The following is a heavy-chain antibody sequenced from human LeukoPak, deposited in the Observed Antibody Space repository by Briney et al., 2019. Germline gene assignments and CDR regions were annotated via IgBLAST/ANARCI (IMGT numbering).Heavy chain of an antibody. CDR1: GFTFSSYG. V-gene: IGHV3-30*18. J-gene: IGHJ3*02. CDR2: ISYDGSNK. CDR3: AKRVIAAAVFGAFDI. D-gene: IGHD6-13*01. Sequence: GGSLRLSCAASGFTFSSYGMHWVRQAPGKGLEWVAVISYDGSNKYYADSVKGRFTISRDNSKNTLYLQMNSLRAEDTAVYYCAKRVIAAAVFGAFDIWGQGTMVTVSS.